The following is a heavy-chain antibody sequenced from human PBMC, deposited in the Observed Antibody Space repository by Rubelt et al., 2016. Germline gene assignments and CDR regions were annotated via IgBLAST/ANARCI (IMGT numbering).Heavy chain of an antibody. CDR2: IFYSGSF. CDR3: ARPQYSWVSTIDY. V-gene: IGHV4-38-2*02. D-gene: IGHD6-13*01. J-gene: IGHJ4*02. Sequence: QVLLQESGPGLVKPSETLSLTCTVSGYSINSGYYWGWIRQPPGKGLEWIGSIFYSGSFYYNPSLKSRVTISIDTSKNQFSLRRTPMTAADTAVYYCARPQYSWVSTIDYWGQGTLVTVSS. CDR1: GYSINSGYY.